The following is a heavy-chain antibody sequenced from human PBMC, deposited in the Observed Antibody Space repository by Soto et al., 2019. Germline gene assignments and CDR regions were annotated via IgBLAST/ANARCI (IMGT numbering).Heavy chain of an antibody. CDR1: GFAFSSFA. CDR2: LSGSGGDT. Sequence: LRLSCVASGFAFSSFAMTWVRQAPGKGLEWVSTLSGSGGDTYYADSVNGRFTISRDKSKNTLYLQMDRLRVEDTAVYYCAKRGGYDYVWKSYRPDYWGQGTLVTVSS. J-gene: IGHJ4*02. CDR3: AKRGGYDYVWKSYRPDY. V-gene: IGHV3-23*01. D-gene: IGHD3-16*02.